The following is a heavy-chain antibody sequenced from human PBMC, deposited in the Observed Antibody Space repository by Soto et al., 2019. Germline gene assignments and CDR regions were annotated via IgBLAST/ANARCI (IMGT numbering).Heavy chain of an antibody. CDR3: ARDKITGLFAY. D-gene: IGHD2-8*02. J-gene: IGHJ4*02. CDR1: GGSFSGYY. V-gene: IGHV4-34*01. Sequence: SETLSLTCAVYGGSFSGYYWTWIRQPPGTGLEWIGEINHSGSTNYNPSLKSRVTISVDTSKNQFSLKLTSVTAADTAVYYCARDKITGLFAYWSQGTLVTVSS. CDR2: INHSGST.